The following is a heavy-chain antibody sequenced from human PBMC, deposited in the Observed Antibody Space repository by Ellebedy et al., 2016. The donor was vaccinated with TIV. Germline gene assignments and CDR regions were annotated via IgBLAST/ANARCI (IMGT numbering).Heavy chain of an antibody. V-gene: IGHV3-66*01. CDR3: ARNRDSSGWYADS. J-gene: IGHJ4*02. D-gene: IGHD6-19*01. Sequence: PGGSLRLSCAASGFTVSSNYMSWVRQAPGKGLEWVSVIYSGGSTYYADSVKGRFTISRDNTKNTVYLQMNSMRAEDTAVYYCARNRDSSGWYADSWGQGTLVTGSS. CDR1: GFTVSSNY. CDR2: IYSGGST.